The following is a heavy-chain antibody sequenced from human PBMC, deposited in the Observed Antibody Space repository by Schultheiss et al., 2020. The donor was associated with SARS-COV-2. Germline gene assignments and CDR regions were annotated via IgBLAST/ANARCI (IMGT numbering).Heavy chain of an antibody. V-gene: IGHV4-59*05. J-gene: IGHJ6*02. Sequence: SETLSLTCTVSGGSISSYYWSWIRQPPGKGLEWIGSIYYSGSTYYNPSLKSRVTISVDTSKNQFSLKLSSVTAADTAVYYCARRFFGWIQLMETGDGMDVWGQGTTVTVSS. D-gene: IGHD5-18*01. CDR1: GGSISSYY. CDR2: IYYSGST. CDR3: ARRFFGWIQLMETGDGMDV.